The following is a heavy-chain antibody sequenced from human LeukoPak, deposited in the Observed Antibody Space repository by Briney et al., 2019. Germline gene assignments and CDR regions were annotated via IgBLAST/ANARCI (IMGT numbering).Heavy chain of an antibody. Sequence: GASVKVSCKASGGTFSSYAISWVRQAPGQGLEWMGRIIPILGIANYAQKFQGRVTITADKSTSTAYMELSSLRSEDTAVYYCARDLQISDYYYYGMGVWGQGTTVTVSS. J-gene: IGHJ6*02. CDR3: ARDLQISDYYYYGMGV. D-gene: IGHD1-26*01. CDR1: GGTFSSYA. V-gene: IGHV1-69*04. CDR2: IIPILGIA.